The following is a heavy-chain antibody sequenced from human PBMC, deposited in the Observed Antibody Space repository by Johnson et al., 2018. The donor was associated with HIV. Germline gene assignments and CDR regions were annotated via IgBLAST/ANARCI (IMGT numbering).Heavy chain of an antibody. J-gene: IGHJ3*02. V-gene: IGHV3-7*01. Sequence: VQVVESGGGLVQPGGSLRLSCAASGFTFRRFWMSWVRQAPGKGLEWVANIKQDGREKHYVDSAKGRFTISRDNAKKSLYLQMNSLRAEDTAVYYCARDPSGYYLFYAFDIWGQGTMVTVSS. CDR2: IKQDGREK. D-gene: IGHD3-22*01. CDR3: ARDPSGYYLFYAFDI. CDR1: GFTFRRFW.